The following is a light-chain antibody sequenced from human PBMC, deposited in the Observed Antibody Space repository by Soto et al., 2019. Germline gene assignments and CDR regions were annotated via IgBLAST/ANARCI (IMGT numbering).Light chain of an antibody. J-gene: IGKJ1*01. Sequence: DIKMTQSPSTLAGSVKGRVTITRRASQTISSWLAWYQQKPGKAPKLLIYKASTLKSGVPSRFSGSGSGTEFTLTLSSLHPDDFATYYCQPYNSYSEAFGQGTKVDIK. CDR2: KAS. V-gene: IGKV1-5*03. CDR3: QPYNSYSEA. CDR1: QTISSW.